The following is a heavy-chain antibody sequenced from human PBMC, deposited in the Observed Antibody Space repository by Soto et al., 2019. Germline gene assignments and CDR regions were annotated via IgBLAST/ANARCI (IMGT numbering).Heavy chain of an antibody. CDR1: GFTFSSYA. CDR2: ISYDGSNK. V-gene: IGHV3-30-3*01. Sequence: GGSLRLSCAASGFTFSSYAMHWVRQAPGKGLECVAVISYDGSNKYYADSVKGRFTISRDNSKNTLYLQMNSLRAEDTAVYYCARAALYYYGMDVWGQGTTVTVSS. CDR3: ARAALYYYGMDV. J-gene: IGHJ6*02.